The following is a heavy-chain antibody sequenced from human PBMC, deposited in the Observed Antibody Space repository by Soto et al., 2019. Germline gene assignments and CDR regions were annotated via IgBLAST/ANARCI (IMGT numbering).Heavy chain of an antibody. CDR3: ASRLSTGQLLDDAFDI. Sequence: ASVKVSCKASGYTFTSYDISWVRQATGQGLEWMGWMNPNSGNTGYAQKFQGRVTMTRNTSISTAYMELSSLRSEDTAVYYCASRLSTGQLLDDAFDIWGQGTMVTVSS. J-gene: IGHJ3*02. CDR1: GYTFTSYD. CDR2: MNPNSGNT. D-gene: IGHD2-2*01. V-gene: IGHV1-8*01.